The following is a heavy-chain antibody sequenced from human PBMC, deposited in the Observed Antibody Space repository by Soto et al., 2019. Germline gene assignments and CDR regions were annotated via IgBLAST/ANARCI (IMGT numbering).Heavy chain of an antibody. CDR2: ISAYNGNT. D-gene: IGHD2-15*01. J-gene: IGHJ4*02. Sequence: QIQLVQSGAEMKKPGASVKVSCKPSGYTFTHYGVSWLRQAPGQGLEWIGWISAYNGNTDYAHKFQGRVALTTDTSTSTAYMELRGLSPDDTAVYYCARDVPGSGVPVWDYWGQGTLVTVSS. V-gene: IGHV1-18*04. CDR1: GYTFTHYG. CDR3: ARDVPGSGVPVWDY.